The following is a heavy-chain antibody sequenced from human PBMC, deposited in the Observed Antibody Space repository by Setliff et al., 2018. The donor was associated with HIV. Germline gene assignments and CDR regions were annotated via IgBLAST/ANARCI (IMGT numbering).Heavy chain of an antibody. V-gene: IGHV1-18*01. CDR2: INSYDGNT. D-gene: IGHD5-12*01. CDR3: ATLWAVHSDYDRHFEH. Sequence: ASVKVSCKASGGTFSDYAISWVRQAPGQGLEWMGWINSYDGNTNYEQKFQGRVTMTTDTSTTPAYLELRSLRPDDTAVYFCATLWAVHSDYDRHFEHWGQGTLVTVSS. CDR1: GGTFSDYA. J-gene: IGHJ4*02.